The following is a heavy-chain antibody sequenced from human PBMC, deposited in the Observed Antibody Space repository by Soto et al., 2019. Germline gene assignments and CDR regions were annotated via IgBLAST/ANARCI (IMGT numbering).Heavy chain of an antibody. Sequence: SVKVSCKASGGTFSSYAISWVRQAPGQGLEWMGGIIPIFGTANYAQKFQGRVTITADESTSTAYMELSSLRSEDTAVYYCAARIYYYDRRVYSFKYFKPGARGTWLTVSS. J-gene: IGHJ1*01. D-gene: IGHD3-22*01. CDR1: GGTFSSYA. V-gene: IGHV1-69*13. CDR3: AARIYYYDRRVYSFKYFKP. CDR2: IIPIFGTA.